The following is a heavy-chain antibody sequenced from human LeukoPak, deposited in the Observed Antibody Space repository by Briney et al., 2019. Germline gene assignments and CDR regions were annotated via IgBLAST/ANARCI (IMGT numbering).Heavy chain of an antibody. J-gene: IGHJ4*02. V-gene: IGHV3-21*01. CDR2: INPDSNYI. D-gene: IGHD5-12*01. CDR3: ARGDNRGYFW. Sequence: GGSLRLSCAASGFTFSSYSMTWVRQAPGKGLEWVSSINPDSNYIYYTDSVKGRFTISRDNAKNSLYLQMSSLRAEDTAVYYCARGDNRGYFWWGQGTLVTVSS. CDR1: GFTFSSYS.